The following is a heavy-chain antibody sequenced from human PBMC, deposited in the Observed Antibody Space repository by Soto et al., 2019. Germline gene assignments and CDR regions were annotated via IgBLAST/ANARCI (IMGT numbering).Heavy chain of an antibody. J-gene: IGHJ6*02. CDR2: ISYDGSNK. D-gene: IGHD1-26*01. V-gene: IGHV3-30*18. CDR1: GFTFSSYG. CDR3: AKGVRGIRTWDYYYYGRDV. Sequence: QVQLVESGGGVVQPGRSLRLSCAASGFTFSSYGMHWVRQAPGKGLEWVAVISYDGSNKYYADSVKGRFTISRDNSKNPFYLKITGLRAEFTALYYGAKGVRGIRTWDYYYYGRDVWGQGTTVTVSS.